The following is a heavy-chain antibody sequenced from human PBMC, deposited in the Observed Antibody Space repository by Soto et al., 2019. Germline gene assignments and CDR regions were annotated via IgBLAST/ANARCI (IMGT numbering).Heavy chain of an antibody. V-gene: IGHV4-31*03. Sequence: QVQLQESGPGLVKPSQTLSLTCTVSGGSISSGGYYWSWIREHPGKGLEWIGYIYYSGSTYYNPSLKSRVTISVDTSKNQFSLKLSSVTAADTAVYYCARGITGTIMGIVFDIWRQGTMVTVSS. J-gene: IGHJ3*02. CDR3: ARGITGTIMGIVFDI. CDR2: IYYSGST. CDR1: GGSISSGGYY. D-gene: IGHD1-7*01.